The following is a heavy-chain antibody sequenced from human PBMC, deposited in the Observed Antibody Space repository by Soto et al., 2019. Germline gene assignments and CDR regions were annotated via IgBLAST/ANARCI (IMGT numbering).Heavy chain of an antibody. CDR2: IIPIFGTA. D-gene: IGHD2-2*01. V-gene: IGHV1-69*01. Sequence: QVQLVQSGAEVKKPGSSVKVSCKASGGTFSSYAISWVRQAPGQGLEWMGGIIPIFGTANYAQKFQGRVTITADESTSTAYMELSSLRSEDTAVYYCARSPRYCSSTSCYLTPDYWGQGTLVTVSS. CDR3: ARSPRYCSSTSCYLTPDY. CDR1: GGTFSSYA. J-gene: IGHJ4*02.